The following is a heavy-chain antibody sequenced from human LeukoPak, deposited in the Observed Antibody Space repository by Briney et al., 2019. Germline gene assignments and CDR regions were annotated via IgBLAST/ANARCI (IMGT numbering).Heavy chain of an antibody. CDR3: ARVSGLLWFPLDY. CDR1: GDSISSNY. CDR2: IYNSGST. Sequence: SETLSLTCTVSGDSISSNYWSWIRQPAGKGLEWIGRIYNSGSTNYNPSLKSRVTMSVDTSKNQFSLKLSSVTAADTAVYYCARVSGLLWFPLDYWGQGTLVTVSS. V-gene: IGHV4-4*07. J-gene: IGHJ4*02. D-gene: IGHD3-10*01.